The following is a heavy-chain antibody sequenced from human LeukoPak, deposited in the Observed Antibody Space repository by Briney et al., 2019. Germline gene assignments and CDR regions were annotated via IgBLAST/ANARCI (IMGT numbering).Heavy chain of an antibody. D-gene: IGHD3-10*01. J-gene: IGHJ4*02. CDR1: GFTFSSYA. CDR2: ISYDGSNK. V-gene: IGHV3-30*04. CDR3: AKDSQSSFYYYGSGITD. Sequence: PGGSLRLSCAASGFTFSSYAMHWVRQAPGKGLEWVAVISYDGSNKYYADSVKGRFTISRDNAKNSLYLQMNSLRAEDMALYYCAKDSQSSFYYYGSGITDWGQGTLVTVSS.